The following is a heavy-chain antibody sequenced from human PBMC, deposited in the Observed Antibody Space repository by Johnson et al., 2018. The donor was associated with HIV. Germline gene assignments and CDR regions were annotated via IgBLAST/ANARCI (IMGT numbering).Heavy chain of an antibody. Sequence: VQLVESGGGLVKPGGSLRLSCAASGFTFSDYYMSWIRQAPGKGLEWVSVIYSGGSTYDADSVKGRFTISRDNAKNSLYLQMNSLRAEDTALYYCATSMGATALAFDIWGQGTMVTVSS. CDR1: GFTFSDYY. CDR2: IYSGGST. D-gene: IGHD1-26*01. J-gene: IGHJ3*02. CDR3: ATSMGATALAFDI. V-gene: IGHV3-66*01.